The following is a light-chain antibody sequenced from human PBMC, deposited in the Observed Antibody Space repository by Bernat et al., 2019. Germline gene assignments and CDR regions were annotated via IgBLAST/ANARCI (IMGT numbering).Light chain of an antibody. Sequence: QSVLTQPPSASGTPGQRVTISCSGSSSNIGSNYVYWYQQLPGTAPKLLIYSNNQRPSGVPDRFSVSKSGTSASLAISGLRSEDEAVYYCAAWDDSLSGRVFGGGTQLTVL. V-gene: IGLV1-47*02. CDR3: AAWDDSLSGRV. J-gene: IGLJ3*02. CDR2: SNN. CDR1: SSNIGSNY.